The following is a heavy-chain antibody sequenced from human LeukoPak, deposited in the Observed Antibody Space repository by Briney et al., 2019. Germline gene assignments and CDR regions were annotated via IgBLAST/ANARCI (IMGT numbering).Heavy chain of an antibody. CDR3: ARTFWEKSNAYDYYFDY. CDR2: ISFDGNNK. J-gene: IGHJ4*02. V-gene: IGHV3-30*04. Sequence: GRSLRLSCTASGFTFSNYAMHWVRQAPGKGLEWMTVISFDGNNKYYEDSVKGRFTISRDNSKNTLYLQMNSLRAEDTAVYYCARTFWEKSNAYDYYFDYGGQGSLVTVSS. CDR1: GFTFSNYA. D-gene: IGHD5-12*01.